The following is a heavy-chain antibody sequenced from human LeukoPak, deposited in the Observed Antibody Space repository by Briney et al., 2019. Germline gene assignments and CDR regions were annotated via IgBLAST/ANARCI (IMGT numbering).Heavy chain of an antibody. D-gene: IGHD2-2*01. J-gene: IGHJ4*02. CDR1: GGSISSSSYY. V-gene: IGHV4-39*07. CDR3: TRDPSIYCSSTSCYSY. Sequence: SETLSLTCTVSGGSISSSSYYWGWIRQPPGKGLEWIGSIYYSGSTYYNPSLKSRVTISVDTSKNQFSLKLSSVTAADTAVYYCTRDPSIYCSSTSCYSYWGQGTLVTVSS. CDR2: IYYSGST.